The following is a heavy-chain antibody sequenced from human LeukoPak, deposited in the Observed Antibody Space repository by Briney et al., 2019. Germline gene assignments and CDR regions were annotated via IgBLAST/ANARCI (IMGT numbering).Heavy chain of an antibody. D-gene: IGHD1-26*01. J-gene: IGHJ4*02. CDR3: ARDRGSYPYYLDY. CDR1: GFIFTDYW. CDR2: ISHNGDTT. Sequence: PGGSLRLSCAASGFIFTDYWMYWVRQAPGKGLESVSTISHNGDTTYYADSVKGRFTISRDNSKNTLYLQMGSLRPEDMAVYYCARDRGSYPYYLDYWGQGTLVTVSS. V-gene: IGHV3-64*02.